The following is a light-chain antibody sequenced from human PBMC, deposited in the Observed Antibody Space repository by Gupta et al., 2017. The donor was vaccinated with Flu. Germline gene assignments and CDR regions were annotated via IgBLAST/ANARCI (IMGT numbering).Light chain of an antibody. CDR1: SSALGGYGY. CDR2: EVT. J-gene: IGLJ1*01. CDR3: SAYRV. V-gene: IGLV2-14*01. Sequence: QSALTQPASVSGSPGQSITISCTGASSALGGYGYVSWYQQHPPKAPKLIIYEVTNRPSGVSDRFSGSISGNTASLTISGLQAEDEADYYCSAYRVFGTGTRVTVL.